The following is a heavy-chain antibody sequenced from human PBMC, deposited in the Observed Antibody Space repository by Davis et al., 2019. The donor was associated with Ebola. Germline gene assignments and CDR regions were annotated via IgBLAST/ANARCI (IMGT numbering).Heavy chain of an antibody. V-gene: IGHV3-23*01. Sequence: GESLKISCAASGFTFSSYAMSWVRQAPGKGLEWVSAISGSGGSTYYADSVKGRFTISRDNSKNTLYLQMNSLRAEDTAVYYCAKADKSGWLTYSAFDIWGQGTLVTVSS. CDR3: AKADKSGWLTYSAFDI. CDR1: GFTFSSYA. D-gene: IGHD6-19*01. J-gene: IGHJ3*02. CDR2: ISGSGGST.